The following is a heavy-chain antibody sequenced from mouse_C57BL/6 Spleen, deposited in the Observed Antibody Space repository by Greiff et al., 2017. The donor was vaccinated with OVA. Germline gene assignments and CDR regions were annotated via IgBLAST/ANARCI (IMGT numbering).Heavy chain of an antibody. D-gene: IGHD1-1*01. J-gene: IGHJ2*01. CDR3: VREGSPYFDY. CDR2: IRSKSNNYAT. CDR1: GFSFNTYA. V-gene: IGHV10-1*01. Sequence: EVHLVESGGGLVQPKGSLKLSCAASGFSFNTYAMNWVRQAPGKGLEWVARIRSKSNNYATYYADSVKDRFTISRDDSESMLYLQMNNLKTEDTAMYYCVREGSPYFDYWGQGTTLTVSS.